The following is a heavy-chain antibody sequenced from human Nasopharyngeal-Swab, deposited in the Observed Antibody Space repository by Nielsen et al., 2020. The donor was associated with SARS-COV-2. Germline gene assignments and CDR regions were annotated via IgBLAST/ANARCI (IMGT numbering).Heavy chain of an antibody. J-gene: IGHJ4*02. CDR1: GFTFSSYW. V-gene: IGHV3-7*01. CDR2: IKHDGSQK. D-gene: IGHD1-1*01. Sequence: GGSLRLSCAASGFTFSSYWMTWVRQAPGKGLEWVANIKHDGSQKYYVDSVKGRFTISRDNAKNSLYLQMNSLRAEDTAVYYCATGDRASDYWGQGTLVTVSS. CDR3: ATGDRASDY.